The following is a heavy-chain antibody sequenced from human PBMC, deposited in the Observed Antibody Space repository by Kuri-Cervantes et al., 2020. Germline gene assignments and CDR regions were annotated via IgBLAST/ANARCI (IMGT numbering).Heavy chain of an antibody. CDR1: GFTVSSYY. CDR3: ARSPKWYFDL. V-gene: IGHV3-53*01. CDR2: IYSGGST. J-gene: IGHJ2*01. Sequence: GGSLRLSCVASGFTVSSYYMSWVRQAPGKGLEWVSVIYSGGSTNHADSVKGRFTISRDNSRNTLYLQMNSLRADDTAVYYCARSPKWYFDLWGRGTRVTGSS.